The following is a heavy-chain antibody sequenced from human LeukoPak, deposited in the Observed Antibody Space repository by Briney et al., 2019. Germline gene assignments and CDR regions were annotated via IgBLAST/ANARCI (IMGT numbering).Heavy chain of an antibody. Sequence: SETLSLTCTVSGGSISSYYWSWIRQPPGKGLEWIGYIYYSGSTNYNPSLKSRVTISVDTSKNQFSLKLSSVTAADTAVYYCARVLSGSGSYFSFAYFDYWGQGTLVTVSS. CDR2: IYYSGST. J-gene: IGHJ4*02. D-gene: IGHD1-26*01. V-gene: IGHV4-59*12. CDR1: GGSISSYY. CDR3: ARVLSGSGSYFSFAYFDY.